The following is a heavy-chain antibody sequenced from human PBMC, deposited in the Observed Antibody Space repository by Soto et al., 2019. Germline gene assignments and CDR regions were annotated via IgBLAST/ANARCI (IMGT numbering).Heavy chain of an antibody. D-gene: IGHD6-13*01. Sequence: EVQLLESGGGLVQPGGSLRLSCAASGFTFSSYAMSWVRQAPGKGLEWVSAISGSGGSTYYADSVKGRFTISRDNSKNTLYLQMNSLRAEDTAVYYCAKDRSPTGSSSWYGGFDPWGQGALVTVSS. CDR3: AKDRSPTGSSSWYGGFDP. J-gene: IGHJ5*02. CDR2: ISGSGGST. V-gene: IGHV3-23*01. CDR1: GFTFSSYA.